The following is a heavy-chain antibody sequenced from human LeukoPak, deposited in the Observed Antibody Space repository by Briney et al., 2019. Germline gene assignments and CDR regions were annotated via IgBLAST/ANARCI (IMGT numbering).Heavy chain of an antibody. V-gene: IGHV4-38-2*02. Sequence: SETLSLTCTVSGYSISSGYYWGWIRQPPGKGLEWIGSIYHSGSTYYNPSLKSRVTISVDTSKNQFSLKLSSVTAADTAVYYCARVSWFPGTSYYYMDVWGKGTTVTVSS. J-gene: IGHJ6*03. CDR1: GYSISSGYY. CDR2: IYHSGST. D-gene: IGHD1-1*01. CDR3: ARVSWFPGTSYYYMDV.